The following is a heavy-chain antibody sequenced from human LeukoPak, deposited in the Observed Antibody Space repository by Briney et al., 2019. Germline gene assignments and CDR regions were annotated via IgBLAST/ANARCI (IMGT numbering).Heavy chain of an antibody. J-gene: IGHJ3*02. CDR3: ARGFANAFDI. CDR2: IYHSGST. V-gene: IGHV4-30-2*01. Sequence: NASETLSLTCAVSGGSISSGGYSWSWIRQPPGKGLEWIGYIYHSGSTYYNPSLKSRVTISVDRSKNQFSLKLSSVTAADTAVYYCARGFANAFDIWGQGTMVTVSS. CDR1: GGSISSGGYS.